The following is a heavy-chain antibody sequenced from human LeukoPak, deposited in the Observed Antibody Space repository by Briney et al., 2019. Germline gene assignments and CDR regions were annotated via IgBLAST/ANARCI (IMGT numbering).Heavy chain of an antibody. J-gene: IGHJ3*02. V-gene: IGHV1-18*01. CDR1: GYTFTSYG. D-gene: IGHD3-3*01. CDR3: ARGHYFGVVSSGYDAFDI. CDR2: ISAYNGNT. Sequence: GASVKVSCKASGYTFTSYGISWVRQAPGQGLEWMGWISAYNGNTNYAQKLQGRVTMTTDTSTSTAYMELSSLRSEDTAVYYCARGHYFGVVSSGYDAFDIWGQGTMVTVSS.